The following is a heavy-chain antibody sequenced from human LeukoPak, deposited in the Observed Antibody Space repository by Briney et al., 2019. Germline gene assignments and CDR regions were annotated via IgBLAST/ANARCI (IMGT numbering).Heavy chain of an antibody. D-gene: IGHD3-22*01. CDR1: GGSFSGYY. CDR2: INHSGST. J-gene: IGHJ4*02. CDR3: ANYYYDSSGYPTSFGD. Sequence: PSETLSLTCAVYGGSFSGYYWSWLRQPPGKGLEWIWEINHSGSTNYNPSLKSRVTISVDTSKNQFSLKMSSVTAADTAVYYCANYYYDSSGYPTSFGDWGQGTLVTVSS. V-gene: IGHV4-34*01.